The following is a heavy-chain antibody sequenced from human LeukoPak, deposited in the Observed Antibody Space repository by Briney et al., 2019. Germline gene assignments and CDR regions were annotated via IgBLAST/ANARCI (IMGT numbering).Heavy chain of an antibody. CDR1: GGSISSSSYY. CDR2: IYYSGST. J-gene: IGHJ4*02. CDR3: ARQPGYGDYPYYFDY. V-gene: IGHV4-39*01. Sequence: PSETLSLTCTVSGGSISSSSYYWGWIRQPPRKGLEWIGSIYYSGSTYYNPSLKSRVTISVDTSKNQFSLKLSSVNAADTAVYYCARQPGYGDYPYYFDYWGQGTLVTVSS. D-gene: IGHD4-17*01.